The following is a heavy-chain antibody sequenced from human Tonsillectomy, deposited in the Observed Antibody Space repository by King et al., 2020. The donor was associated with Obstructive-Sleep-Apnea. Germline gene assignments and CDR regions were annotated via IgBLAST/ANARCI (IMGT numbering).Heavy chain of an antibody. CDR3: AKDLTPVDTMIVGPRGAFDI. V-gene: IGHV3-9*01. CDR1: GFTFDDYA. J-gene: IGHJ3*02. CDR2: ISWNSGSI. Sequence: VQLVESGGGLVQPGRSLRLSCAASGFTFDDYAMHWVRQAPGKGLEWVSGISWNSGSIGYADSVKGRFTISRDNAKNSLYLQMNSLRAEDTALYYCAKDLTPVDTMIVGPRGAFDIWGQGTMVTVSS. D-gene: IGHD3-22*01.